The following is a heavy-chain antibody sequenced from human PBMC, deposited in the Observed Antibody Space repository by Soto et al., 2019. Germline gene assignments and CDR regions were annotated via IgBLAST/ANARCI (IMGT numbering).Heavy chain of an antibody. Sequence: SETLSLTCAVYGGSFSGYYWSWIRQPPGKGLEWIGEINHSGSTNYNPSLKSRVTISVDTSKNQFSLKLSSVTAADTAVYYCARKNSGWSPYYYYMDVWGKGTTVTVSS. CDR3: ARKNSGWSPYYYYMDV. J-gene: IGHJ6*03. V-gene: IGHV4-34*01. D-gene: IGHD6-19*01. CDR1: GGSFSGYY. CDR2: INHSGST.